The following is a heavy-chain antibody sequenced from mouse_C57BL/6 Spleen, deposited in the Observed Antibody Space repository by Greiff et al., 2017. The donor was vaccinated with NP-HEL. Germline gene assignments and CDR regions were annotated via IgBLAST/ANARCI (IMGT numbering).Heavy chain of an antibody. J-gene: IGHJ3*01. Sequence: VQLQQSGPGLVQPSQSLSITCTVSGFSLTSYGVHWVRQSPGKGLEWLGVIWRGGSTDYNAAFMSRLSITKDNSKSQVFFKMNSLQADDTAIYDCAKMEGYDYDWFAYWGQGTLVTVSA. CDR3: AKMEGYDYDWFAY. CDR1: GFSLTSYG. V-gene: IGHV2-5*01. CDR2: IWRGGST. D-gene: IGHD2-4*01.